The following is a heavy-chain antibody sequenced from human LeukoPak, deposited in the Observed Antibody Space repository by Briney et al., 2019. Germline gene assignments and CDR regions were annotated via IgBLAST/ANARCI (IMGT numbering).Heavy chain of an antibody. J-gene: IGHJ4*02. V-gene: IGHV4-59*11. D-gene: IGHD5-18*01. CDR3: ATIKRGSIFGYFDF. Sequence: PSETLSLTCTVSGGSISSHYWSWIRQSPGKGLEWIAYLFDSVNTKDNPSLQSRHTLSADTSKNQFSLRLSSVTAADMAVYYCATIKRGSIFGYFDFWGQGIKVTVSS. CDR1: GGSISSHY. CDR2: LFDSVNT.